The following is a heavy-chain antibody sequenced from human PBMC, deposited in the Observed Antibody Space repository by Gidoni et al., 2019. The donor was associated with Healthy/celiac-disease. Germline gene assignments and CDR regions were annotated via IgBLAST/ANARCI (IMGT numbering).Heavy chain of an antibody. D-gene: IGHD5-18*01. J-gene: IGHJ5*02. V-gene: IGHV4-59*01. CDR1: GGSISSYY. CDR3: ASSGYSYGPYNWFDP. Sequence: QVQLQESGPGLVKPSETLSLPCTVSGGSISSYYWSWIRQPPGKGLEWIGYIYYSGSTNYNPSLKSRVTISVDTSKNQFSLKLSSVTAADTAVYYCASSGYSYGPYNWFDPWGQGTLVTVSS. CDR2: IYYSGST.